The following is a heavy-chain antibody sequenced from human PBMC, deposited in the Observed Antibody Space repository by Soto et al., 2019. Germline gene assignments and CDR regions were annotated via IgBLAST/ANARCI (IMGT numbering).Heavy chain of an antibody. CDR1: GYIFSSHW. CDR3: ARHLDEYSSASGFDY. CDR2: IYPGDSNI. Sequence: VESLKIACKGSGYIFSSHWICWFLQMPVEVLEWMGIIYPGDSNIRYSPSFEGQIDMSADRSINTAYLRLSSLKASDTATYYCARHLDEYSSASGFDYWGQGTLVTVSS. V-gene: IGHV5-51*01. D-gene: IGHD6-6*01. J-gene: IGHJ4*02.